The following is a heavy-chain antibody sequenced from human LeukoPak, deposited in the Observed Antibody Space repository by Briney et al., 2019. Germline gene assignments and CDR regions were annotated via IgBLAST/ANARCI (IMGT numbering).Heavy chain of an antibody. CDR1: GGSFSGYY. V-gene: IGHV4-34*01. CDR3: ARGGLSYDYDSSGYYSNDY. CDR2: INHSGST. Sequence: SETLSLTCAVYGGSFSGYYWSWIRQPPGKGLERIGEINHSGSTNYNPSLKSRVTISVDTSKNQFSLKLSSVTAADTAVYYCARGGLSYDYDSSGYYSNDYWGQGTLVTVSS. D-gene: IGHD3-22*01. J-gene: IGHJ4*02.